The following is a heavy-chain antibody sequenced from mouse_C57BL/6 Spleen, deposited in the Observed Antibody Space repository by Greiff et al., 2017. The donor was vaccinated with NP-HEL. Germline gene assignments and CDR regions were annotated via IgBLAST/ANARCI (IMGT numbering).Heavy chain of an antibody. Sequence: QVQLKESGAELVKPGASVKISCKASGYAFSSYWMNWVKQRPGKGLEWIGQIYPGDGDTNYNGKFKGKATLTADKSSSTAYMQLSSLTSEDSAVYFCAREKNLLDTLDYWGQGTTLTVSS. D-gene: IGHD2-10*01. CDR2: IYPGDGDT. CDR1: GYAFSSYW. V-gene: IGHV1-80*01. CDR3: AREKNLLDTLDY. J-gene: IGHJ2*01.